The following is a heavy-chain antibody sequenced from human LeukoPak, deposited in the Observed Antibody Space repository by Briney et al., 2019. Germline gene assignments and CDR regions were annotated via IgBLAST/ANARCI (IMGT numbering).Heavy chain of an antibody. Sequence: GRSLRLSCAASGFTFSSYSMNWVRQAPGKGLEWVSSISSSSSYIYYADSVKGRFTISRDNAKNSLYLQMNSLRAEDTAVYYCARSLRISPKGMDVWGQGTTVTVSS. CDR2: ISSSSSYI. J-gene: IGHJ6*02. CDR3: ARSLRISPKGMDV. D-gene: IGHD1-14*01. V-gene: IGHV3-21*01. CDR1: GFTFSSYS.